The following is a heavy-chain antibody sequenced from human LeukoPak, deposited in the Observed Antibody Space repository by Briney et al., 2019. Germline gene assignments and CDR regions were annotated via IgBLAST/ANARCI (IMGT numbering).Heavy chain of an antibody. V-gene: IGHV1-69*13. CDR3: ARGSSSWYDFDY. CDR1: GGTFSSYA. Sequence: SVKVSCKASGGTFSSYAISWVRQAPGQGLEWMGGIIPIFGTANYAQKFQGRVTITADESTSTAYMELSSLRSEDTAVYYCARGSSSWYDFDYWGQGTLVTVSS. D-gene: IGHD6-13*01. CDR2: IIPIFGTA. J-gene: IGHJ4*02.